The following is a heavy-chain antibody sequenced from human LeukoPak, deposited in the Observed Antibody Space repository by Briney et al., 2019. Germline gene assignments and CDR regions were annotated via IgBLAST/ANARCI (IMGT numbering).Heavy chain of an antibody. D-gene: IGHD1-1*01. CDR1: GASIGSGGFS. CDR3: AREGQRHLFDS. CDR2: IYYTGSA. V-gene: IGHV4-31*03. J-gene: IGHJ4*02. Sequence: SQTLSLTCTVSGASIGSGGFSWTWIRQHAGKGLEWIGYIYYTGSAEYNPSLKSRVTLSVDPSRSHFSLNLTSVTAADTAVYCAREGQRHLFDSWGQGTLVTVSA.